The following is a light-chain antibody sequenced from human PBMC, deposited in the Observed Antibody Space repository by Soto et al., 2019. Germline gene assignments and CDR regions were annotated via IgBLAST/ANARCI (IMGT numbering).Light chain of an antibody. CDR1: TSNIGSNT. Sequence: QSVLTQSPSASGTPGQRVTISCSGSTSNIGSNTVNWYQHLPGTAPKLLIYSNNQRPSGVPDRFSGSKSGTSASLAISGLQSEDETDYYCAAWDDSLNGVVFGGGTKLTAL. V-gene: IGLV1-44*01. CDR3: AAWDDSLNGVV. CDR2: SNN. J-gene: IGLJ2*01.